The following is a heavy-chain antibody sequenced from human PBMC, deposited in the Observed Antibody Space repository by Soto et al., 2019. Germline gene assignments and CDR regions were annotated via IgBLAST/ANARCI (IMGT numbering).Heavy chain of an antibody. Sequence: SETLSLTCTVSGGSISSYYWSWIRQPPGKGLEWIGYIYYSGSTNYNPSLKSRVTISVDTSKNQFSLKLSSVTAADTAVYYCAKGHTIFGVVTDYYYYGMDVWGQGTTVTVSS. CDR1: GGSISSYY. D-gene: IGHD3-3*01. CDR2: IYYSGST. V-gene: IGHV4-59*01. J-gene: IGHJ6*02. CDR3: AKGHTIFGVVTDYYYYGMDV.